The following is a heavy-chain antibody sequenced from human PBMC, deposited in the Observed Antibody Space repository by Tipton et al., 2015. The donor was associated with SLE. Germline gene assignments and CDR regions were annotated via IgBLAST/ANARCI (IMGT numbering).Heavy chain of an antibody. V-gene: IGHV5-10-1*01. J-gene: IGHJ6*03. D-gene: IGHD4-17*01. CDR1: GYSFTSYW. CDR2: IVPSDSYT. CDR3: ARQVTTVTTRYYYYMDV. Sequence: QLVQSGAEVKKPGESLRISCKGSGYSFTSYWISWVRQMPGKGLEWMGRIVPSDSYTNYSPSFQGHVTISADKSISTAYLQWSSLKASDTAMYYCARQVTTVTTRYYYYMDVWGKGTTVTVSS.